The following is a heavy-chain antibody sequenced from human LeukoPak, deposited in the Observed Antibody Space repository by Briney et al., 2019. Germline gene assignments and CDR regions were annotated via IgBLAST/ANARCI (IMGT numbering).Heavy chain of an antibody. CDR1: GFTLSTYW. J-gene: IGHJ4*02. CDR3: ARDRMGAGPTTVDY. CDR2: IDSAGSST. D-gene: IGHD1-26*01. Sequence: GGSLRLSCAASGFTLSTYWMHWVRQDPGKGLMWVSRIDSAGSSTSYADSAKGRFTISRDNAKNTLYLEMNSLRAEDTAVYYCARDRMGAGPTTVDYWGQGTLVTVSS. V-gene: IGHV3-74*01.